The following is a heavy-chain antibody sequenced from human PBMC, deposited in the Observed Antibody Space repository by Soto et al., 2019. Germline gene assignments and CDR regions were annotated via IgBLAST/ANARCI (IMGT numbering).Heavy chain of an antibody. Sequence: QVQLVQSGAEVKKPGASVKVSCKASGYTFTSYAMHWVRQAPGQRLEWMGWINAGNGNTKYSQKFQGRVTITRDTSASTAYMELSSLRSEDTAVYYCARDRGSSFVPTDWGQGTLVTVSS. CDR1: GYTFTSYA. V-gene: IGHV1-3*01. D-gene: IGHD6-13*01. J-gene: IGHJ4*02. CDR3: ARDRGSSFVPTD. CDR2: INAGNGNT.